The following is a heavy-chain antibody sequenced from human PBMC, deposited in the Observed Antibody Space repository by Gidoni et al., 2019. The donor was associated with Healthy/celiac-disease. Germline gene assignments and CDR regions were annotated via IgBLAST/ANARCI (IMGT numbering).Heavy chain of an antibody. CDR1: GFTFSSYE. J-gene: IGHJ6*02. V-gene: IGHV3-48*03. D-gene: IGHD4-17*01. CDR2: ISSSGSTI. CDR3: ASSTYGDYEGGYYYYYGMDV. Sequence: EVQLVESGGGLVQPGGSLRLSCAASGFTFSSYEMNWVRQAPGKGLEWVSYISSSGSTIYYADSVKGRFTISRDNAKNSLYLQMNSLRAEDTAVYYCASSTYGDYEGGYYYYYGMDVWGQGTTVTVSS.